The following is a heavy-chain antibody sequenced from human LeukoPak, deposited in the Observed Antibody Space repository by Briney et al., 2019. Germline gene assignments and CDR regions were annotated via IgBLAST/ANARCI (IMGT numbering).Heavy chain of an antibody. D-gene: IGHD2-2*01. CDR1: GYTFTSYG. Sequence: GASVTVSCKASGYTFTSYGISWVRQAPGQGLEWMGWISAYNGNTNYAQKLQGRVTMTTDTSTSTAYMELRSLRSDDTAVYYCARSYCSSTSCPYNWFDPWGQGTLVTVSS. J-gene: IGHJ5*02. V-gene: IGHV1-18*01. CDR2: ISAYNGNT. CDR3: ARSYCSSTSCPYNWFDP.